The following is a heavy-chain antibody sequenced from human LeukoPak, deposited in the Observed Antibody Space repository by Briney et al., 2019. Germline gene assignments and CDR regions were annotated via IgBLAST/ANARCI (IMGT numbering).Heavy chain of an antibody. CDR3: AKDFLYNVVDY. J-gene: IGHJ4*02. D-gene: IGHD3-10*01. Sequence: GGSPRLSCAASGFTFSNYAMTWVRQAPGMGLEWVSSISGSGSSSYYADSVKGRFTVSRDNSKNTLHLQMNSLRAEDTAVYYCAKDFLYNVVDYWGQGTLVTVSS. V-gene: IGHV3-23*01. CDR2: ISGSGSSS. CDR1: GFTFSNYA.